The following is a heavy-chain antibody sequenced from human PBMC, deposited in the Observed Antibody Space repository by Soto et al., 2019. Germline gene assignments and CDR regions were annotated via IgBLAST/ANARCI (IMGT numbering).Heavy chain of an antibody. V-gene: IGHV2-5*01. CDR3: AHNRVDCTNGVCFL. D-gene: IGHD2-8*01. J-gene: IGHJ4*02. CDR2: IYWNDDK. CDR1: GFSLSTSGVG. Sequence: SGPTLVNPTQTLTLTCTFSGFSLSTSGVGVGWIRQPPGKALEWLALIYWNDDKRYSPSLKSRLTITKDTSKNQVVLTMTNMDPVDTATYYCAHNRVDCTNGVCFLWGQGTLVTVSS.